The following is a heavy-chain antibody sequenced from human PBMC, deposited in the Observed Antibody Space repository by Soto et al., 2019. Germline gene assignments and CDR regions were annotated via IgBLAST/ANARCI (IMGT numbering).Heavy chain of an antibody. V-gene: IGHV3-74*01. CDR3: AVAVAGPTAIGY. CDR1: GFTFSSYW. D-gene: IGHD6-19*01. J-gene: IGHJ4*02. Sequence: EVQLVESGGGLVQPGGSLRLSCAASGFTFSSYWMHWVRQAPGKGLVWVSRINRDVSSTSYADSVKGRFTISRDNAKNTLYQQMNSLRAEDTAVYYCAVAVAGPTAIGYWGQGTLVTVSS. CDR2: INRDVSST.